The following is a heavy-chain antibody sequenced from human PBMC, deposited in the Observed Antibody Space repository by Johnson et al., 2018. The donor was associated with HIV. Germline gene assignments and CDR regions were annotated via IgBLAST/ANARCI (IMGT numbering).Heavy chain of an antibody. CDR3: ARDTGERQPAYLYAFDI. CDR1: GFTFSTYA. V-gene: IGHV3-30*04. CDR2: ISYDGSDK. D-gene: IGHD1-1*01. J-gene: IGHJ3*02. Sequence: VQLVESGGGVVQPGRSLRLSCAASGFTFSTYAMHWVRQAPGKGLAWVAVISYDGSDKYYADSVKGRLTISRDSSKNTLYLQMNSLIAEDTAVYYCARDTGERQPAYLYAFDIWGQGTMVTVSS.